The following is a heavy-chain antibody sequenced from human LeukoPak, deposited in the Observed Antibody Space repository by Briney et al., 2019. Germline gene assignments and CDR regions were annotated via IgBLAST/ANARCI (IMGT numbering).Heavy chain of an antibody. CDR3: ARLLYSNFDYMDV. Sequence: SQTLSLTCAISGDSVSSNIAAWNWIRQSPSRGLEWLGRTYYRSKWYNDYAVSVKSRITINPDTSKNQFFLHLNSVTPEDTAVYYCARLLYSNFDYMDVWGKGTTVTVSS. CDR2: TYYRSKWYN. D-gene: IGHD4-11*01. CDR1: GDSVSSNIAA. J-gene: IGHJ6*03. V-gene: IGHV6-1*01.